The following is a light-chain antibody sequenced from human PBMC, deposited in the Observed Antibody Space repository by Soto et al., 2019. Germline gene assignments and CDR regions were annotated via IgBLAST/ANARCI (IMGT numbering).Light chain of an antibody. J-gene: IGKJ1*01. CDR1: QSVSRN. Sequence: EIVMTQSPDTLSVSPVERATLSCRASQSVSRNLAWYQQKPGQAPRLLIYGASTRATGIPARISGSGSGTDFNLTISSLQSEDFAVYYCQQYSNWPPWTFGQWNKVEIK. CDR2: GAS. V-gene: IGKV3-15*01. CDR3: QQYSNWPPWT.